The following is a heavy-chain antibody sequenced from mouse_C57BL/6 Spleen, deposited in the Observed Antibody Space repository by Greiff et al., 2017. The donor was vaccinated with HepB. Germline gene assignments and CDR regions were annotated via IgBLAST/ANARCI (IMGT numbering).Heavy chain of an antibody. CDR2: ISSGSSTI. J-gene: IGHJ4*01. Sequence: EVQRVESGGGLVKPGGSLKLSCAASGFTFSDYGMHWVRQAPEKGLEWVAYISSGSSTIYYADTVKGRFTISRDNAKNTLFLQMTSLRSEDTAMYYCAKTGTGAMDYWGQGTSVTVSS. CDR3: AKTGTGAMDY. CDR1: GFTFSDYG. D-gene: IGHD4-1*01. V-gene: IGHV5-17*01.